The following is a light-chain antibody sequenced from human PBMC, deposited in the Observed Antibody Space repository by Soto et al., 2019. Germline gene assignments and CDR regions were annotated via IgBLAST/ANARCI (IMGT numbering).Light chain of an antibody. J-gene: IGKJ2*01. V-gene: IGKV3-20*01. Sequence: EIVLTQSPGTLSLFPGERATLSCRASQSVSSNYLAWYQQKPGQAPRLLIDGASSRATGIPDRFSGSGSGTDFTLTISSLEPDDSAVYYCQQYGSSTSYAFGQGTKLQI. CDR1: QSVSSNY. CDR3: QQYGSSTSYA. CDR2: GAS.